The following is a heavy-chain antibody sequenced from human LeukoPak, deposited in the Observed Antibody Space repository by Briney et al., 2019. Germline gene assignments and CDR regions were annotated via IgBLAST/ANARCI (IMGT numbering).Heavy chain of an antibody. V-gene: IGHV7-4-1*02. CDR3: ARGYSGYDIHAPHYYYYMDV. Sequence: GASVKVSCKASGGTFSSYAISWVRQAPGQGLEWMGWINTNTGNPTYAQGFTGRFVFSLDTSVSTAYLQISSLKAEDTAVYYCARGYSGYDIHAPHYYYYMDVWGKGTTVTVSS. CDR2: INTNTGNP. J-gene: IGHJ6*03. D-gene: IGHD5-12*01. CDR1: GGTFSSYA.